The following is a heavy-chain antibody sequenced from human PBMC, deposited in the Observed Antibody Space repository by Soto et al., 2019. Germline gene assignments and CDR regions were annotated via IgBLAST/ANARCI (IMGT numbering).Heavy chain of an antibody. J-gene: IGHJ3*01. CDR3: ASTRWFGEGLFDV. V-gene: IGHV4-59*08. CDR1: GDSFSNYY. Sequence: PSETLSLTCIVSGDSFSNYYCNWIRQSPGKGREWIGYIYYSGNTNYNPSLESRVTISLDPSKNQFSLNLTSVTAADTAVHDCASTRWFGEGLFDVWAHGKMVTVS. CDR2: IYYSGNT. D-gene: IGHD3-10*01.